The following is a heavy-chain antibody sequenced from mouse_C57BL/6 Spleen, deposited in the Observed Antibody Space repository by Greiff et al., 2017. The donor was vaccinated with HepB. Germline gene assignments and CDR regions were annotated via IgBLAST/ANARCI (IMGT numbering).Heavy chain of an antibody. CDR1: GYAFSSSW. CDR3: ARRYDGYYVSYAMDY. J-gene: IGHJ4*01. Sequence: VQLQHSGPELVKPGASVKISCKASGYAFSSSWMNWVKQRPGKGLEWIGRIYPGDGDTNYNGKFKGKATLTADKSSSTAYMQLSSLTSEDSAVYFCARRYDGYYVSYAMDYWGQGTSVTVSS. D-gene: IGHD2-3*01. V-gene: IGHV1-82*01. CDR2: IYPGDGDT.